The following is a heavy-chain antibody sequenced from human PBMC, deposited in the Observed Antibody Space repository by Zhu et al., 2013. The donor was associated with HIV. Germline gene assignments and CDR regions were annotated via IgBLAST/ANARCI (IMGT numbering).Heavy chain of an antibody. CDR3: ARGSFPREAAAQDY. J-gene: IGHJ4*02. CDR1: GSTFTGYY. V-gene: IGHV1-2*02. D-gene: IGHD6-13*01. Sequence: QVQLVQSGAEVKKPGASVKVSCKASGSTFTGYYIHWMRQAPGQGLEWMGWINPNSGGTNYAQNFQGRVTMTRDTSITTAYMDLMRLTSDDTAVYYCARGSFPREAAAQDYWGQGTLVTVSS. CDR2: INPNSGGT.